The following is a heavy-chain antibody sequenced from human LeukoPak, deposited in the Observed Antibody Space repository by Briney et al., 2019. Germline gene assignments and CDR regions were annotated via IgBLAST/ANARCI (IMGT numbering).Heavy chain of an antibody. CDR3: ARGVLGYCGGDCYSGWFDP. CDR2: IYYSGST. D-gene: IGHD2-21*02. J-gene: IGHJ5*02. CDR1: GGSISSYY. V-gene: IGHV4-59*01. Sequence: SETLSLTCTVSGGSISSYYWSWIRQPPGKGLEWIGYIYYSGSTNYNPSLKSRVTISVDTSKNQFSLKLSSVTAADTAVYYCARGVLGYCGGDCYSGWFDPWGQGTLVTVSS.